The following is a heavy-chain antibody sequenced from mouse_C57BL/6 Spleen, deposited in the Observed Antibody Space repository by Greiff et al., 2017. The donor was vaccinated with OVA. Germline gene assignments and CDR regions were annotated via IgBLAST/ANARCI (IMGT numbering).Heavy chain of an antibody. J-gene: IGHJ3*01. D-gene: IGHD3-2*02. CDR2: IWGVGST. Sequence: QVQLKESGPGLVAPSQSLSITCNVSGFSLTSYGVDWVRQSPGKGLEWLGVIWGVGSTNYNSALKSRLIISKDNSKSQVFLKMNSLQTDDTAMYYCASGDSSGPLFAYWGQGTLVTVSA. V-gene: IGHV2-6*01. CDR3: ASGDSSGPLFAY. CDR1: GFSLTSYG.